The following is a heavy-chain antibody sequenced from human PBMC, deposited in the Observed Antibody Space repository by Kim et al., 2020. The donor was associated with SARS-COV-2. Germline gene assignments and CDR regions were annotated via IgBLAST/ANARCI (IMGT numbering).Heavy chain of an antibody. D-gene: IGHD1-7*01. V-gene: IGHV1-46*01. J-gene: IGHJ4*02. CDR2: ST. Sequence: STSCAQKFQGRVAMTRDTSTSTVYMELSSLRSEDTAVYYCARKWNWYFDYWGQGTLVTVSS. CDR3: ARKWNWYFDY.